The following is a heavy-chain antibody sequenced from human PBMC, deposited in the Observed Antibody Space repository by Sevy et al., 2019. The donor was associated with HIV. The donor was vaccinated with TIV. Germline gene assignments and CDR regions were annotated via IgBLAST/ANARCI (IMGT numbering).Heavy chain of an antibody. Sequence: GSLRLSCEASGFTFSSYWMSWVRQAPGKGLEWGANIKEDGSVKYYVESVRGRFTISRDNAKNSVYLQMNSLRAEDAALYYCARAIGAAGSYWGLGTLVTVSS. D-gene: IGHD6-13*01. V-gene: IGHV3-7*01. CDR2: IKEDGSVK. CDR1: GFTFSSYW. CDR3: ARAIGAAGSY. J-gene: IGHJ4*02.